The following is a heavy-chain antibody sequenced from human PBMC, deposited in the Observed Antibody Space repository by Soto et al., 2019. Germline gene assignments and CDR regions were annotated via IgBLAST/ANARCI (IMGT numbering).Heavy chain of an antibody. Sequence: SETLSLTCTVSGGSISSGGYYWSWIRQHPGKGLEWIGYIYYSGSTYYNPSLKSRVTISVDTSKNQFSLKLSSVTAADTAVYHCARDYVWGSYYNSGGMDVWGQGTTVTVSS. CDR1: GGSISSGGYY. J-gene: IGHJ6*02. V-gene: IGHV4-31*03. CDR3: ARDYVWGSYYNSGGMDV. D-gene: IGHD3-10*01. CDR2: IYYSGST.